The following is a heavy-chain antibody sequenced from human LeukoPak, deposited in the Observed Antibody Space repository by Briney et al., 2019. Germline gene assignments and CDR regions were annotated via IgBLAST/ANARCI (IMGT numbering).Heavy chain of an antibody. CDR3: ARDGRPYYDFWSGYSLGMDV. CDR2: ISSNGGST. CDR1: GFTFSSYA. J-gene: IGHJ6*02. V-gene: IGHV3-64*01. D-gene: IGHD3-3*01. Sequence: GGSLRLSCAASGFTFSSYAMHWVRQAPGKGLEYVSAISSNGGSTYYANSVKGRFTISRDNSKNTLYLQMGSLRAEDMAAYYCARDGRPYYDFWSGYSLGMDVWGQGTTVTVSS.